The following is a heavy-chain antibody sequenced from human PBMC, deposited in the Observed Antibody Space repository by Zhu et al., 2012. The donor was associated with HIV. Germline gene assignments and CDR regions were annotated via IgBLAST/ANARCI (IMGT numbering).Heavy chain of an antibody. CDR3: ARDLYYGALD. V-gene: IGHV3-74*01. CDR2: INSDGSGT. J-gene: IGHJ4*02. D-gene: IGHD4-17*01. Sequence: EVQLVQSGGGLVQPGGSLRLSCAASGFTFSSYWMHWVRQAPGKGLVWVSRINSDGSGTDYADSVKGRFTISRDNAKNTLYVQMNSLRAEDTAVKXYCARDLYYGALDWGQGTLVTVSS. CDR1: GFTFSSYW.